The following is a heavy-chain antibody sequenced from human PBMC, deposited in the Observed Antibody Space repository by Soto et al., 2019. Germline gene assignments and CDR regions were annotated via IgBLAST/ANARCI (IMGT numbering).Heavy chain of an antibody. CDR2: ISGSGTTA. CDR1: GFIFSSYA. V-gene: IGHV3-23*01. D-gene: IGHD6-19*01. CDR3: AKTTDGWFSAFEI. Sequence: EVQLLESGGGLVQPGGSLRLSCAASGFIFSSYAMSWVRQAPGKGLEWVSAISGSGTTAYYADSVKGRFTFSRDNSKNTMYLQMKSLRAEDTAVYYCAKTTDGWFSAFEIWGQGTMVIVSS. J-gene: IGHJ3*02.